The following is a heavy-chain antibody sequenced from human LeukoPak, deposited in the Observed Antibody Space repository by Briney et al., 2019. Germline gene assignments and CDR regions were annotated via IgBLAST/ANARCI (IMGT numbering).Heavy chain of an antibody. V-gene: IGHV3-21*01. J-gene: IGHJ6*02. D-gene: IGHD4-11*01. Sequence: RSGGSLRLSCAASGFIFSSYNINWVRQAPGKGLEWVSSISSSSTYIYYADSVKGRFTISRDNFKNSVYLQMNSLRDEDTAVYYCAREVTMTGGMDVWGQGTTVTV. CDR3: AREVTMTGGMDV. CDR1: GFIFSSYN. CDR2: ISSSSTYI.